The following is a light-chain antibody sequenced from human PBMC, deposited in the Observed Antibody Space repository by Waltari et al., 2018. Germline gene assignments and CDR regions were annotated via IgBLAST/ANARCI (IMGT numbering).Light chain of an antibody. Sequence: QSVLTQPPSASGTPGQRVTISCSGSSSNIGSNYVYWYQHLPGAAPKVVIYRNNPRPSGVPDRFSGSKSGTSASLAISGLRSEDEADYYCAAWDDSLSVVFGGGTKLTVL. CDR1: SSNIGSNY. CDR2: RNN. V-gene: IGLV1-47*01. CDR3: AAWDDSLSVV. J-gene: IGLJ2*01.